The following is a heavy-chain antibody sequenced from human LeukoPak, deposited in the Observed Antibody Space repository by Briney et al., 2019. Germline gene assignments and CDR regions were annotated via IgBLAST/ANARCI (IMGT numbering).Heavy chain of an antibody. CDR3: ASGGSGSYYTY. J-gene: IGHJ4*02. D-gene: IGHD3-10*01. V-gene: IGHV1-69*04. CDR2: IIPILGIA. CDR1: GYTFTSYA. Sequence: ASVKVSCKASGYTFTSYAISWVRQAPGQGLEWMGRIIPILGIANYAQKFQGRVTITADKSTSTAYMELSSLRSEDTAVYYCASGGSGSYYTYWGQGTLVTVSS.